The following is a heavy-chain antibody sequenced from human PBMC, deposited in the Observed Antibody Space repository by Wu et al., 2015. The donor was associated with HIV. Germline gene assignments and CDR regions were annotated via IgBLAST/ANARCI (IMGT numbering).Heavy chain of an antibody. CDR2: INTFNGNT. D-gene: IGHD4-11*01. CDR1: GYTFTSYG. J-gene: IGHJ6*03. V-gene: IGHV1-18*01. CDR3: ARNRDLQYFYFYYMDV. Sequence: QVHLEQSGVEVKKPGASVKVSCKTSGYTFTSYGINWVRQAPGQGLEWMGWINTFNGNTNYAQKFQGRVTLTTDTTTRTAYMELRNLRSDDTAIYYCARNRDLQYFYFYYMDVWGKGTTVTVSS.